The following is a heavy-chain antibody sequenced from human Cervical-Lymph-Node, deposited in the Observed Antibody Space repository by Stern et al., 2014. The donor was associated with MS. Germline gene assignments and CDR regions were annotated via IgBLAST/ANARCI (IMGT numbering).Heavy chain of an antibody. Sequence: VQLEESGAEVKKPGASVKVSCKASGYSFTGYFLHWVRQAPGKGLEWMGWIYPNSGDTNYAQKFHGRVTMTRDSSSSTAYMELSSLRSDDTAVYYCARDGRSSYGSGSYYSSGYWGQGTLVTVSS. CDR1: GYSFTGYF. CDR2: IYPNSGDT. D-gene: IGHD3-10*01. J-gene: IGHJ4*02. V-gene: IGHV1-2*02. CDR3: ARDGRSSYGSGSYYSSGY.